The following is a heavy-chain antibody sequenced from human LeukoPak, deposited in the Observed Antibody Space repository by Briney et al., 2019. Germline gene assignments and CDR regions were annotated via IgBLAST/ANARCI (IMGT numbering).Heavy chain of an antibody. V-gene: IGHV1-3*01. J-gene: IGHJ1*01. Sequence: ASVKVSCKASGYTLTSYAMHWVRQAPGQRLEWMGWINAGNGNTKYAQKLQGRVTMTTDTSTSTAYMELRSLRSDDTAVYYCARVPFSGYTIAEYFQHWGQGTLVTVSS. CDR2: INAGNGNT. D-gene: IGHD3-22*01. CDR1: GYTLTSYA. CDR3: ARVPFSGYTIAEYFQH.